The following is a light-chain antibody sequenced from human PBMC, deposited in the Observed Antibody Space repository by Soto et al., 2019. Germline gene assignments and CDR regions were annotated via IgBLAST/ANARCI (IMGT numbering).Light chain of an antibody. J-gene: IGKJ5*01. CDR1: QSVNRD. V-gene: IGKV3-11*01. CDR2: DSS. Sequence: EVVLTQSPATLSLSPGETATLSCRASQSVNRDLAWYQQTPGQAPRLLIYDSSNRATGIPARFSGSGSGTDFTLTISSLEPEDFALYFCQQRSDWPRITFGQGTRLEI. CDR3: QQRSDWPRIT.